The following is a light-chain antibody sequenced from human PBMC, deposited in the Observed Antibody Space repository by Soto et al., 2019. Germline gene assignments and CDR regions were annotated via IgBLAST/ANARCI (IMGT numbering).Light chain of an antibody. CDR3: QQYDSYSPWT. J-gene: IGKJ1*01. Sequence: DIQMTQSPSTLSAFVGDRVTITCRASQSIGSWLAWYKQMPGKAPKLLSQKASVLESGVPSRFSSSGSGTEFTLAITSLQPDDTATHFCQQYDSYSPWTLGQGTKVEIK. V-gene: IGKV1-5*03. CDR2: KAS. CDR1: QSIGSW.